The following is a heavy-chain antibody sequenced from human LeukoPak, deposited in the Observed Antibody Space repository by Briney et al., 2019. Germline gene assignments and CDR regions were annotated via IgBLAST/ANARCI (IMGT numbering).Heavy chain of an antibody. CDR3: AKPPSPYTHGYFDY. V-gene: IGHV3-30*18. Sequence: GGSLRLSCAPSGFIFNTYGMHWVRQAPGKGLEWVAFISHDGGNKYYADSVKGRFTISRDNSKTTLFLQMNSLSAEDTAVYYCAKPPSPYTHGYFDYRGQGTLVTVSS. CDR1: GFIFNTYG. D-gene: IGHD5-18*01. J-gene: IGHJ4*02. CDR2: ISHDGGNK.